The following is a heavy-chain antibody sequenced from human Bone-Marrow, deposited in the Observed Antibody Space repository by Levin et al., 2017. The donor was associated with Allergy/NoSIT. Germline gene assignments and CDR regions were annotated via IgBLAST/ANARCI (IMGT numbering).Heavy chain of an antibody. J-gene: IGHJ4*02. D-gene: IGHD2-2*01. CDR1: GFTFSSYS. V-gene: IGHV3-21*01. CDR3: ARDPVVPAAMRTFDY. Sequence: GGSLRLSCAASGFTFSSYSMNWVRQAPGKGLEWVSSISSSSSYIYYADSVKGRFTISRDNAKNSLYLQMNSLRAEDTAVYYCARDPVVPAAMRTFDYWGQGTLVTVSS. CDR2: ISSSSSYI.